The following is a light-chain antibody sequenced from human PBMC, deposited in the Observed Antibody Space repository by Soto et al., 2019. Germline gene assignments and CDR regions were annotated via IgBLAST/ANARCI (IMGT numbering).Light chain of an antibody. Sequence: EIVLTQSPGTMSLSPGERATLSCRASQSVSSSYLAWYQQKPGQAPRLLIYSASSRATGIPDRFSGSGSGTDFTLTISRLEPEDFAVFYCQQYGGSALYTFGQGTKLEIK. J-gene: IGKJ2*01. CDR1: QSVSSSY. CDR2: SAS. V-gene: IGKV3-20*01. CDR3: QQYGGSALYT.